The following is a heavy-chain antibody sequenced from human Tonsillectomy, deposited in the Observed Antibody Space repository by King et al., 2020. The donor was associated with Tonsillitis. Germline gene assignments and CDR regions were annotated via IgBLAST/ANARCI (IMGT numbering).Heavy chain of an antibody. Sequence: EVQLVESGGGLVQPGGSLRLSCAASGFAFSSYAMSWVRQAPGKGLEWVSRIRVSGGSTYYADSVKGRFTISRDNSKNTLYLEMNSLRAEDTALYYCAKFSVAGAYDYWGQGSLVTVSS. D-gene: IGHD6-19*01. CDR2: IRVSGGST. CDR3: AKFSVAGAYDY. J-gene: IGHJ4*02. CDR1: GFAFSSYA. V-gene: IGHV3-23*04.